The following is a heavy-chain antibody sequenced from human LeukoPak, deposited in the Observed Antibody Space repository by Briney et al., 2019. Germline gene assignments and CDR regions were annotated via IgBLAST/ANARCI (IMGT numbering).Heavy chain of an antibody. CDR1: GFSFSSSG. J-gene: IGHJ4*02. CDR3: AKGPLYSGDYFDY. CDR2: IRYDGSNK. D-gene: IGHD4-17*01. V-gene: IGHV3-30*02. Sequence: GGSLRLSCAASGFSFSSSGINWVRQAPGKGLEWVAFIRYDGSNKYYADSVKGRFTISRDNSKNTLYLQMNSLRAEDTAIYYCAKGPLYSGDYFDYWGQGTLVTVSS.